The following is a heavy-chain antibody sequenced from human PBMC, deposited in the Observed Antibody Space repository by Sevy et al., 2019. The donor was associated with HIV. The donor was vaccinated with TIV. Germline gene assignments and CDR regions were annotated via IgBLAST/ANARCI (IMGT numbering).Heavy chain of an antibody. CDR2: INTDGSVT. J-gene: IGHJ4*02. CDR1: EFTFSTYW. CDR3: ARALGNWGGL. V-gene: IGHV3-74*01. Sequence: GGSLRLSCTSPEFTFSTYWMHWVRQVPGKGLVWVSHINTDGSVTHYADSVKGRFTIYRDNVKSTVYLQMNSLRVDDTAVYYCARALGNWGGLWGRGTLVTVSS. D-gene: IGHD7-27*01.